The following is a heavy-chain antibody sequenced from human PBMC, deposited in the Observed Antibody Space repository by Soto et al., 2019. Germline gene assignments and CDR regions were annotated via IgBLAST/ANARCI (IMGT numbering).Heavy chain of an antibody. V-gene: IGHV2-5*02. CDR3: AHRSRGYAYYFDQ. J-gene: IGHJ4*02. D-gene: IGHD5-12*01. CDR1: GFSLSTRGVG. Sequence: QITLKESGPTLVKPTQTLTLTCSFSGFSLSTRGVGVGWIRQPPGKALEWLALMLWDDAKWYSPSLRSRLAITEDTSKNQVVLTVTNMDPVDTATYYCAHRSRGYAYYFDQWGQGTLVTVSS. CDR2: MLWDDAK.